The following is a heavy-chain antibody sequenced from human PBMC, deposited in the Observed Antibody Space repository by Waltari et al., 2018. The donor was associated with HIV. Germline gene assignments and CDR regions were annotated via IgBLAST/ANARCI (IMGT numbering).Heavy chain of an antibody. Sequence: QVQLVQPGAEVKKPGSSVKVSCKSSGGTVRSYAVSWVRQAPGQGLEWMGGIIPLFGTVHYAQKFQGRVTITADGSTSTVYMELSSLRSEDTAVYYCARDKGHNDVWSGYVSWGQGTLVTVSS. D-gene: IGHD3-3*01. CDR3: ARDKGHNDVWSGYVS. CDR2: IIPLFGTV. CDR1: GGTVRSYA. J-gene: IGHJ5*02. V-gene: IGHV1-69*01.